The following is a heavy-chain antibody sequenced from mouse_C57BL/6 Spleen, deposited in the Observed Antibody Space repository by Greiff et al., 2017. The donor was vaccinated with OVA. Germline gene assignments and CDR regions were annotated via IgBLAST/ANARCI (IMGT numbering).Heavy chain of an antibody. CDR3: ARYGNYFDY. J-gene: IGHJ2*01. CDR2: IHPNSGST. CDR1: GYTFTSYW. Sequence: QVQLQQPGAELVKPGASVKLSCKASGYTFTSYWMHWVKQRPGQGLEWIGMIHPNSGSTNYNEKFKSKATLTVDKSSSTAYIQLSSLTSEDSAVYYCARYGNYFDYWGQGTTLTVSS. V-gene: IGHV1-64*01. D-gene: IGHD2-1*01.